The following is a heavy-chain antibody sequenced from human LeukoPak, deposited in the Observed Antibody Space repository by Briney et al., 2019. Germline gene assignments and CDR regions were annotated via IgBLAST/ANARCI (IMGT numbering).Heavy chain of an antibody. D-gene: IGHD2-15*01. Sequence: GGSLRLSCAVSGFTLNNAWMSWVRQAPGKGLEWVSGVTWNAGSTGYADSVKGRFTISRDNAKSSLYLQMNSLRAEDTALYYCARGYCSGNSCRLFDYWGQGTLVTVSS. CDR2: VTWNAGST. J-gene: IGHJ4*02. V-gene: IGHV3-20*04. CDR1: GFTLNNAW. CDR3: ARGYCSGNSCRLFDY.